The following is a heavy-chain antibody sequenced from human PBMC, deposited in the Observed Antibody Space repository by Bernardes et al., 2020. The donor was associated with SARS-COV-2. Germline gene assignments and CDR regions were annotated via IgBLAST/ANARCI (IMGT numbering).Heavy chain of an antibody. CDR1: GGTISSGSYY. V-gene: IGHV4-61*02. J-gene: IGHJ4*02. Sequence: SETLSLTCTVSGGTISSGSYYWSWIRQPAGKGLEWIGRIYTSGSTNYNPSLKSRVTISEDTSKNQFSLKLSSVTAADTAVYYCARAPSGSYYGGNYFDYWGQGTLVTVSS. D-gene: IGHD1-26*01. CDR3: ARAPSGSYYGGNYFDY. CDR2: IYTSGST.